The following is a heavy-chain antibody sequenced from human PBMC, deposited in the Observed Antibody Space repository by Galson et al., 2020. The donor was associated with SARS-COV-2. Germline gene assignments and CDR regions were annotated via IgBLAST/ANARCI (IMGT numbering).Heavy chain of an antibody. Sequence: SETLYLTCSVSGYFISSGYYWGWIRQPPGKGLEWIGSIYHSGSTYYNPSLKSRVTISVDTSKNQFSLKLNSVTAADTAVYYCARDLYCSGGSCYWAYWGQGTLVTVSS. CDR2: IYHSGST. J-gene: IGHJ4*02. D-gene: IGHD2-15*01. V-gene: IGHV4-38-2*02. CDR1: GYFISSGYY. CDR3: ARDLYCSGGSCYWAY.